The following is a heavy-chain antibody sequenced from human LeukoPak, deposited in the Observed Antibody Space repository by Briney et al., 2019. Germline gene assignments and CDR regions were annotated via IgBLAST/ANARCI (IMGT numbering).Heavy chain of an antibody. Sequence: SETLSLTCTVSGGSISSYYWSWIRQPAGKGLEWIGRIYTSGSTNYNPSLKSRVTMSVDTSKNQFSLKLSSVTAADTAVYYCARGRPRYYYDSSGYYYVDYWGQGTLVTVSS. J-gene: IGHJ4*02. CDR2: IYTSGST. V-gene: IGHV4-4*07. CDR3: ARGRPRYYYDSSGYYYVDY. CDR1: GGSISSYY. D-gene: IGHD3-22*01.